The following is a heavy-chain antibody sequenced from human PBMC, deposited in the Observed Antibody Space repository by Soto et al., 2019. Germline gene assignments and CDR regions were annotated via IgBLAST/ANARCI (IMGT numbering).Heavy chain of an antibody. J-gene: IGHJ4*02. Sequence: QVQLVESGGGVVQPGRSLRLSCAASGFTFSDYTMHWVRQAPGKELEWVALMSSDEGNTHYTDSVKGRFTISRDNSKNTLYLQMDSLRPEDTTVYYCARDYGDGYYYFDLWGQGTLVTVSS. CDR3: ARDYGDGYYYFDL. V-gene: IGHV3-30-3*01. CDR1: GFTFSDYT. CDR2: MSSDEGNT. D-gene: IGHD5-12*01.